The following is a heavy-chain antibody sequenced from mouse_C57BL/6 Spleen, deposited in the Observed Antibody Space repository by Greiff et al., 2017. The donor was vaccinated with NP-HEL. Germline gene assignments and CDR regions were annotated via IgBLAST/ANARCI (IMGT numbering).Heavy chain of an antibody. CDR2: INPNNGGT. J-gene: IGHJ4*01. Sequence: EVQLQQSGPELVKPGASVKMSCKASGYTFTDYNMHWVKQSHGKSLEWIGYINPNNGGTSYNQKFKGKATLTVNKSSSTAYMELRSLTSEDSAVYYCARYYGSYEGPLHAMDYWGQGTSVTVSS. CDR3: ARYYGSYEGPLHAMDY. CDR1: GYTFTDYN. D-gene: IGHD2-1*01. V-gene: IGHV1-22*01.